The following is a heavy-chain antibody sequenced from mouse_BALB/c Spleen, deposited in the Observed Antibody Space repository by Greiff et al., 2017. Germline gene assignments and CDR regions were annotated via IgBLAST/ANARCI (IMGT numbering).Heavy chain of an antibody. CDR1: GYAFTNYL. V-gene: IGHV1-54*01. Sequence: VQLQQSGAELVRPGTSVKVSCKASGYAFTNYLIEWVKQRPGQGLEWIGVINPGSGGTNYNEKFKGKATLTADKSSSTAYMQLSGLTSDDSAVYFCARSGDGYYERFAYWGQGTLVTVSA. J-gene: IGHJ3*01. D-gene: IGHD2-3*01. CDR3: ARSGDGYYERFAY. CDR2: INPGSGGT.